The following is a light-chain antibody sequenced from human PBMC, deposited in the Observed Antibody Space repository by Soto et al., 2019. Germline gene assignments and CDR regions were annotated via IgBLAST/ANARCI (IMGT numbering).Light chain of an antibody. J-gene: IGLJ2*01. Sequence: QSVLTQPASVSGSPGQSITISCTGTSSDVGGYNYVSWYQQHPGKAPKLMIYEVSNRPSGVSNRFSGSKSGNTASLTISGLQAEDEADYYCSSYTSSSHVVFGGGTQLPVL. CDR1: SSDVGGYNY. CDR3: SSYTSSSHVV. V-gene: IGLV2-14*01. CDR2: EVS.